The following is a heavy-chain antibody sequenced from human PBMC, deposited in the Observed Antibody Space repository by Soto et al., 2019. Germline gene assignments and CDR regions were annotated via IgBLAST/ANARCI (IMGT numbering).Heavy chain of an antibody. CDR2: IYHSGST. V-gene: IGHV4-30-2*01. CDR1: GGSLSRCGYS. Sequence: SETRSLPCTVSGGSLSRCGYSWSWIRQPPGKGLEWIGYIYHSGSTYYNPSLKSRVTISVDRSKNQFSLKLSSVTAADTAVYYCARVTDRWGQGTLVTV. J-gene: IGHJ5*02. CDR3: ARVTDR.